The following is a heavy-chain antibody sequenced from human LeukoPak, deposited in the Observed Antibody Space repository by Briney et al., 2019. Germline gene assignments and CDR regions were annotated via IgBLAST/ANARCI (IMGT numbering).Heavy chain of an antibody. CDR1: GSTFSWFW. CDR3: ARDFGAAGSTNAFDI. CDR2: VDFDGSGT. Sequence: PGGSLRLSCAASGSTFSWFWMHWVRQAPGKGLERVSRVDFDGSGTSCADSVKGRFTVSRDNTKNTLYLQMNSLRAEDTGLYYCARDFGAAGSTNAFDIWGQGTLVTVSS. D-gene: IGHD5-24*01. J-gene: IGHJ3*02. V-gene: IGHV3-74*01.